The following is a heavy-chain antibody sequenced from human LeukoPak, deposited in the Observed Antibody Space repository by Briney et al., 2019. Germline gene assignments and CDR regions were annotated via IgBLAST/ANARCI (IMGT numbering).Heavy chain of an antibody. CDR3: ARAASVAGTYALNH. V-gene: IGHV3-66*01. Sequence: PGGSLRLSCAASVFTVSSNFWTWVRRAPGKGLEWVSITYSDGSTYYADSVKGRFTISRDNSKNTLYLQMNSLRAEDTAVYYCARAASVAGTYALNHWGQGTLVTVSS. J-gene: IGHJ4*02. D-gene: IGHD6-19*01. CDR1: VFTVSSNF. CDR2: TYSDGST.